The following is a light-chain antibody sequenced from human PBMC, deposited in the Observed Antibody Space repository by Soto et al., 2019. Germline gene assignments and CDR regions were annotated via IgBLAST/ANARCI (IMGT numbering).Light chain of an antibody. CDR2: SSS. CDR3: QQTNPFLPLT. V-gene: IGKV1-12*01. Sequence: DIQMTQSPSSVSASVGDRVTITCRASQGISTWLAWYQQQPGKAPKLLISSSSSLQSGVPSRFSDGGSRTHFTLIISSLQPEDSATYYCQQTNPFLPLTFGGGTKVDIK. CDR1: QGISTW. J-gene: IGKJ4*01.